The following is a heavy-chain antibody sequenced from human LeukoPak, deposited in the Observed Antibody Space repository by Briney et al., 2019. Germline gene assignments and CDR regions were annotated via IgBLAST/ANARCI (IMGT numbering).Heavy chain of an antibody. J-gene: IGHJ4*02. CDR3: ARHVSSMVRGLMYFDY. V-gene: IGHV4-39*01. D-gene: IGHD3-10*01. CDR1: GGSISSSSYY. Sequence: SETLSLTCSVSGGSISSSSYYWGWIRQPPGEGLEWIGSLYYSGSTYYNASLKSRVTISVDTYKNQFTLKLNSVTAADTAVYYCARHVSSMVRGLMYFDYWGQGTLVTVSS. CDR2: LYYSGST.